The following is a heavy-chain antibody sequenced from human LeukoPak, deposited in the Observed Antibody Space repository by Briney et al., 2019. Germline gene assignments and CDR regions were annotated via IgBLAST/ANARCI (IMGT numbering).Heavy chain of an antibody. CDR2: IKQNGSEK. V-gene: IGHV3-7*01. Sequence: GGSLRLSCAASGFTFSSYWMSWVRQAPGKGLEWVANIKQNGSEKYYVDSVKGRFTISRDNAKNSLNLQINSLRAEDTAVYYCARNSGTPGAFDIWGQGTMVTVSS. CDR1: GFTFSSYW. CDR3: ARNSGTPGAFDI. J-gene: IGHJ3*02. D-gene: IGHD1-26*01.